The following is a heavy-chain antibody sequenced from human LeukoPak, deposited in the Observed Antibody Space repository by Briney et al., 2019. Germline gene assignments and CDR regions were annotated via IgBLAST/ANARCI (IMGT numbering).Heavy chain of an antibody. CDR3: ARVIFRDYDSSGYRTNYFDY. CDR2: IYSGGST. J-gene: IGHJ4*02. D-gene: IGHD3-22*01. Sequence: PGGSLRLSWAASGFTVSSNYMSWVRQAPGKGLEWVSVIYSGGSTYYADSVKGRFTISRHNSKNTLYLQMNSLRAEDTAVYYCARVIFRDYDSSGYRTNYFDYWGQGALVTVSS. CDR1: GFTVSSNY. V-gene: IGHV3-53*04.